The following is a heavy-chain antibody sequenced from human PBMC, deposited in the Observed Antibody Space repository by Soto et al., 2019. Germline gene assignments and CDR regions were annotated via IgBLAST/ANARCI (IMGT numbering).Heavy chain of an antibody. D-gene: IGHD5-12*01. V-gene: IGHV1-69*12. CDR2: IIPIFGTA. Sequence: QVQLVQSGAEVKKPGSSVKVSCKASGGTFSSYAISWVRQAPGQGLEWMGGIIPIFGTANYAQKLHGRVTITAEECWSTAYMELMSLSSEDTAVYYCAFSVAKYYYYGMDVWGQGTTVTVSS. CDR1: GGTFSSYA. J-gene: IGHJ6*02. CDR3: AFSVAKYYYYGMDV.